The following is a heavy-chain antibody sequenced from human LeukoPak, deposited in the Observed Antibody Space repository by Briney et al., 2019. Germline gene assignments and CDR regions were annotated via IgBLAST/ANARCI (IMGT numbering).Heavy chain of an antibody. CDR3: ARFPIRKRAMDV. CDR1: GDSIRSGDAY. CDR2: IYYVGSP. Sequence: SETLSLTCSVSGDSIRSGDAYWGWVRQSPLKGLEWIANIYYVGSPHYNPSLNSRRVTMSVDTAKNQFSLTLTSVTAADTAVYYCARFPIRKRAMDVWGQGTTVTVSS. V-gene: IGHV4-39*01. J-gene: IGHJ6*02. D-gene: IGHD5-24*01.